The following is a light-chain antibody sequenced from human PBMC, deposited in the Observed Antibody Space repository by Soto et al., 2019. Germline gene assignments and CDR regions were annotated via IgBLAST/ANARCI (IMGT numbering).Light chain of an antibody. V-gene: IGKV3-20*01. CDR3: HQYGTSPYT. Sequence: EIVLTQSPGTLSLSPGERATLSCRASKSISRSYLAWYQQQPGQAPRLLIYGASSRATGIPDRFSGSGSGIDFTLTISRLETEDFALYYCHQYGTSPYTFVQGTKLEIK. J-gene: IGKJ2*01. CDR2: GAS. CDR1: KSISRSY.